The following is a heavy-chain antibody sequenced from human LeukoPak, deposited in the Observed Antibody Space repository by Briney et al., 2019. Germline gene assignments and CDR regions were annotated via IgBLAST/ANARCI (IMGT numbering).Heavy chain of an antibody. Sequence: SESLSLTCADPGGSISSYYWSWIPQPPGKGRERMGYIYYSVSTNYNPSLKSRVAIPVETSKNQIPWKLSSVTAADTAVYYCARENYDILTGWVYWFDPWGQGTLVTVSS. CDR2: IYYSVST. CDR1: GGSISSYY. V-gene: IGHV4-59*01. D-gene: IGHD3-9*01. CDR3: ARENYDILTGWVYWFDP. J-gene: IGHJ5*02.